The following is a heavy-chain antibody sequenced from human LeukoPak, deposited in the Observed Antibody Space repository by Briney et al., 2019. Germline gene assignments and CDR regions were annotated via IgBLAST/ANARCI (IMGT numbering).Heavy chain of an antibody. Sequence: PSETLSLTCDVYGGSFSGYYWSWIRQPPGKGPEWIGEINHSGSTNYNPSLKSRVTISVDTSKNQFSLKLSSVTAADTAVYYCARTDSGYDFRYYYYYYMDVWGKGTTVTVSS. CDR2: INHSGST. CDR1: GGSFSGYY. D-gene: IGHD5-12*01. V-gene: IGHV4-34*01. J-gene: IGHJ6*03. CDR3: ARTDSGYDFRYYYYYYMDV.